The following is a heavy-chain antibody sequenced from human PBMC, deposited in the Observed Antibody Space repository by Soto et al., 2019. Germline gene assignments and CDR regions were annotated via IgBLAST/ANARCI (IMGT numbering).Heavy chain of an antibody. Sequence: VVPLRVSCAAAEFTFSNYGMHWVRQAPGKGLEWVAVISYDGSNKYYADSVKGRFTISRDNSKNTLYLQMNSLRAEDTAVYYCAKVQMGIAVAGFDYWGQGTLVTVSS. J-gene: IGHJ4*02. CDR2: ISYDGSNK. V-gene: IGHV3-30*18. CDR1: EFTFSNYG. CDR3: AKVQMGIAVAGFDY. D-gene: IGHD6-19*01.